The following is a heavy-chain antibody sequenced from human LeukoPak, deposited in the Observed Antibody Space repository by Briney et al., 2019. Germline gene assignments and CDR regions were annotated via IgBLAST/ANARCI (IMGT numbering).Heavy chain of an antibody. J-gene: IGHJ4*02. CDR1: GGSISSYY. Sequence: SETLSLTCTVSGGSISSYYWSWIRQPLGKGLEWIGYIYYSGSTNYNPSLKSRVTISVDTSKNQFSLKLSSVTAADTAVYYCARGDDYYDSSGYLSYFDYWGQGTLVTVSS. V-gene: IGHV4-59*01. CDR2: IYYSGST. D-gene: IGHD3-22*01. CDR3: ARGDDYYDSSGYLSYFDY.